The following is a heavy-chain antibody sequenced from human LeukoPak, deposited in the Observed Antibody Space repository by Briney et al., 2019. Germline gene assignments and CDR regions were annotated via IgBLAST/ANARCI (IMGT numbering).Heavy chain of an antibody. V-gene: IGHV1-69*06. CDR1: GGTFSSYA. D-gene: IGHD3-10*01. Sequence: SVKVSCKASGGTFSSYAISWVRQAPGQGLEWMGGIIPIFGTANYAQKFQGRVTITADKSTSTAYMELSSLRSEDTAVYYCATFREERYGSGYYFDCWGQGTLSPPPQ. CDR2: IIPIFGTA. J-gene: IGHJ4*02. CDR3: ATFREERYGSGYYFDC.